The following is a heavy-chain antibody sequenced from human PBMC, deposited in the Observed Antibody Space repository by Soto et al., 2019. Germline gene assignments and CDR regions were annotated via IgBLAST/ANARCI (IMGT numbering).Heavy chain of an antibody. V-gene: IGHV4-34*01. CDR3: ARGLGNYYYMDV. CDR1: GGSLSATY. J-gene: IGHJ6*03. CDR2: INHRGST. D-gene: IGHD3-16*01. Sequence: SETLSLTCAVYGGSLSATYWTWIRQPPGKGLEWIGYINHRGSTNYSPSLKSRLTILVDTSKNQFSLKLSSVTAADTAVYYCARGLGNYYYMDVWGKGTTVTVSS.